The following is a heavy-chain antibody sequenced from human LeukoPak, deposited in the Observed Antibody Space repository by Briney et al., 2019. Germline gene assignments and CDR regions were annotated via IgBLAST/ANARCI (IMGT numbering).Heavy chain of an antibody. Sequence: SETLSLTCTVSGASISSSRDYWGWIRQPPGKGLEWIGSIYYDGTTYYAPSLKSRVTISIDMSKNQLSLKLNSVTAADTAVYYCARVQPMLTSKPHFDYWGQGTLVTVSS. D-gene: IGHD2-2*01. V-gene: IGHV4-39*07. CDR3: ARVQPMLTSKPHFDY. J-gene: IGHJ4*02. CDR2: IYYDGTT. CDR1: GASISSSRDY.